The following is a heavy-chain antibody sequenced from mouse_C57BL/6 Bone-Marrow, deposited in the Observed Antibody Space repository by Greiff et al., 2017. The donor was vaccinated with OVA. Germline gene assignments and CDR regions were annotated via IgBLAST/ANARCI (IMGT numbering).Heavy chain of an antibody. D-gene: IGHD1-1*01. V-gene: IGHV5-4*01. Sequence: EVKLVESGGGLVKPGGSLKLSCAASGFTFSSYAMSWVRQTPEKRLEWVATISDGGSYTYYPDNVKGRFTISRDNAKNNLYLQMSHLKSEDTAMYYCARDPYYYGSRPYYYAMDYWGQGTSVTVSS. CDR1: GFTFSSYA. J-gene: IGHJ4*01. CDR2: ISDGGSYT. CDR3: ARDPYYYGSRPYYYAMDY.